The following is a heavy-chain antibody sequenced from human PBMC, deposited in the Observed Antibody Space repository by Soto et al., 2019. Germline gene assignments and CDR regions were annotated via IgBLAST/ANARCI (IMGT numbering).Heavy chain of an antibody. CDR3: ARDADTAMVPLTFDY. J-gene: IGHJ4*02. V-gene: IGHV3-66*01. CDR1: GFTVSSNY. CDR2: IYSGGST. Sequence: GGSLRLSCAASGFTVSSNYMSWVRQAPGKGLEWVSVIYSGGSTYYADSVKGRFTISRDNSKNTLYLQMNSLRAEDTAVYYCARDADTAMVPLTFDYWGQGTLVTVSS. D-gene: IGHD5-18*01.